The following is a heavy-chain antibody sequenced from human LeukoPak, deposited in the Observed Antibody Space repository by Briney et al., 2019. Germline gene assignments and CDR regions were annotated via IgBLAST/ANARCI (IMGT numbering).Heavy chain of an antibody. Sequence: GGSLRLSCAASGFTFSSYEMNWVRQAPGKGLEWVSYISSGGSSIYYADSVKGRFTISRDNAENSLYLQMSSLRAEDTAVYYCARGYRFLDYWGQGTLVTVSS. CDR3: ARGYRFLDY. J-gene: IGHJ4*02. V-gene: IGHV3-48*03. CDR1: GFTFSSYE. CDR2: ISSGGSSI. D-gene: IGHD1-14*01.